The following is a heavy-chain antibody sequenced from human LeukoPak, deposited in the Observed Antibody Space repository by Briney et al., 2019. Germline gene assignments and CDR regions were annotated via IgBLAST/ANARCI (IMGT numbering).Heavy chain of an antibody. J-gene: IGHJ4*02. D-gene: IGHD4-17*01. CDR1: GYTFTSYY. CDR2: INPSGGST. CDR3: ARDTYGDYGYY. V-gene: IGHV1-46*01. Sequence: ASVKVSCKASGYTFTSYYMHWVRQAPGQGLEWIGIINPSGGSTSYAQKLQGRVTMTRDTSTSTVYMELSSLRSEDTAVYYCARDTYGDYGYYWGQGTLVTVSS.